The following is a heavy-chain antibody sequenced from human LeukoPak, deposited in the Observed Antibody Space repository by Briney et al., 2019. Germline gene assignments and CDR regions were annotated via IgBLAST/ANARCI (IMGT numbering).Heavy chain of an antibody. CDR2: ISHDGSNK. Sequence: GRSLRLSCAASGFTFSSYAMHWVRQAPGKGLEWVAVISHDGSNKYYADSVKGRFTISRDNSKNTLYLQMNSLRAEDTAVYYCAREGAVAGTFDYWGQGTLVTVSS. J-gene: IGHJ4*02. V-gene: IGHV3-30-3*01. CDR3: AREGAVAGTFDY. CDR1: GFTFSSYA. D-gene: IGHD6-19*01.